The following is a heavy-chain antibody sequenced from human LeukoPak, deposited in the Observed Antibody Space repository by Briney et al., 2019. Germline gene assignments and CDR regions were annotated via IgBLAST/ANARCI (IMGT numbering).Heavy chain of an antibody. D-gene: IGHD4-17*01. Sequence: SETLSLTCTVSGGSISSYYWSWIRQPPGKGLEWIGYIYYSGSTNYNPSLKSRVTISVDTSKNQFSLKLSSVTAADTAVYYCASFPFDQILDYGDYIRDYWGQGTLVTVSS. J-gene: IGHJ4*02. CDR1: GGSISSYY. CDR3: ASFPFDQILDYGDYIRDY. V-gene: IGHV4-59*01. CDR2: IYYSGST.